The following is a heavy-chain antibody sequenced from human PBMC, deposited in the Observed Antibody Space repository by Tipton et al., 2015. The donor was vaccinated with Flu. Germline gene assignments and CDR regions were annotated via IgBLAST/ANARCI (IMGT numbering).Heavy chain of an antibody. Sequence: LRLSCAVYGGSFSGYYWSWIRQPPGKGLEWIGEINHSGSTNYNPSLKSRVTISADTSKNQFSPRLSSVTAADTAVYYCASKNYYDVGGWSTTDYWGQGTLVTVSS. CDR1: GGSFSGYY. J-gene: IGHJ4*02. CDR2: INHSGST. CDR3: ASKNYYDVGGWSTTDY. V-gene: IGHV4-34*01. D-gene: IGHD3-22*01.